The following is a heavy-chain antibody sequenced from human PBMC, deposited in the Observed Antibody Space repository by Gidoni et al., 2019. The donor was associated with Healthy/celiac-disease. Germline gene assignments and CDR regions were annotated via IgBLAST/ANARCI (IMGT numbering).Heavy chain of an antibody. Sequence: EVQLVESGGGLVQPGGSLRRSCAASGFTVSSNYMSWVRQAPGKGLEWVSVIYSGGSTYYADSVKGRFTISRDNSKNTLYLQMNSLRAEDTAVYYCARDFAVTPRGYFDYWGQGTLVTVSS. CDR2: IYSGGST. J-gene: IGHJ4*02. CDR1: GFTVSSNY. CDR3: ARDFAVTPRGYFDY. V-gene: IGHV3-66*01. D-gene: IGHD4-4*01.